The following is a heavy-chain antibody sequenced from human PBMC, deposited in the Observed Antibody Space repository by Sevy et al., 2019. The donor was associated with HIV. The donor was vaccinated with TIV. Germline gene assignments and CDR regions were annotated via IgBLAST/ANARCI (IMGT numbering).Heavy chain of an antibody. CDR1: GGSINSDY. CDR2: VYYTGGT. V-gene: IGHV4-59*08. CDR3: ARRNDFDI. J-gene: IGHJ3*02. Sequence: SETLSLTCTVSGGSINSDYWNWIRQPPGKGLEWIAYVYYTGGTNYNPSFKNRVTISVDRTKNQFSLKLTSVTAADTAVYYCARRNDFDIWGQGTMVTVSS.